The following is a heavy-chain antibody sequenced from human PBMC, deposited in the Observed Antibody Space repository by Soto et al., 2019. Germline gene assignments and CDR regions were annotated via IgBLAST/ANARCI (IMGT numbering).Heavy chain of an antibody. CDR1: GFTFSSYW. CDR3: ARYSDRYCSGGSCPPDFDY. J-gene: IGHJ4*02. CDR2: IKQDGSEK. V-gene: IGHV3-7*01. D-gene: IGHD2-15*01. Sequence: EVQLVESGGGLVQPGGSLRLSCAASGFTFSSYWMSWVRQAPGKGLEWGANIKQDGSEKYYVVSVMVRFTISRDNAKNSLYVQMNGLRAEDTAVYYCARYSDRYCSGGSCPPDFDYWGQGTLVTVSS.